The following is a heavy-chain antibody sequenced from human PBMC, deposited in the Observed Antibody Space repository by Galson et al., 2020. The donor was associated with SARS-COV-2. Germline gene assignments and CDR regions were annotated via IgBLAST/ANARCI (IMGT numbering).Heavy chain of an antibody. V-gene: IGHV1-2*04. CDR3: ARESRSSENYFDY. Sequence: ASVKVSCKASGYTFTGYYMHWVRQAPGQGLEWIGWINPNSGGTNYAQKFQGWVTMTRDTSISTAYMELSRLRSDDTAVYYCARESRSSENYFDYWGQGTLVTVSS. J-gene: IGHJ4*02. CDR1: GYTFTGYY. CDR2: INPNSGGT. D-gene: IGHD3-22*01.